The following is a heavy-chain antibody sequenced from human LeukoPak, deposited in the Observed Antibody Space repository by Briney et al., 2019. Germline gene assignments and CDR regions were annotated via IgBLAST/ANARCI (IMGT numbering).Heavy chain of an antibody. CDR1: TFTFSTFG. Sequence: GGSLRLSCAASTFTFSTFGMHWVRQAPGKGLEWVAVISFDGVDRYYADSVKGRFTISRDNSKDTLYLQMTSLRVEDTAVYYCRAATRYLDYYYDYWGQGTLVTVSS. CDR3: RAATRYLDYYYDY. J-gene: IGHJ4*01. V-gene: IGHV3-30*03. D-gene: IGHD3-22*01. CDR2: ISFDGVDR.